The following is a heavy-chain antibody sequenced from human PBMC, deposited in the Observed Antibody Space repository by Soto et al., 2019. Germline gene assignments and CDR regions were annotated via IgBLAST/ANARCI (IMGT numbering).Heavy chain of an antibody. V-gene: IGHV3-23*01. CDR2: YGGSGGST. Sequence: DVQLLESGGGLAQRGGSLRLSCAASGFSFSTYGMNWGRPAPGKGLEWVSYGGSGGSTYYADSVKGRFTISRDNSKNTLYLQMNSLRAEDTAVYYCVKFRGRAYHYYYMDVWGNGTTVTVSS. J-gene: IGHJ6*03. CDR1: GFSFSTYG. CDR3: VKFRGRAYHYYYMDV. D-gene: IGHD3-16*01.